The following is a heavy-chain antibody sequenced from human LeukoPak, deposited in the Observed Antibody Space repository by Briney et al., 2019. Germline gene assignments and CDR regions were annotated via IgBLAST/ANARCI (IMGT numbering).Heavy chain of an antibody. D-gene: IGHD3-22*01. J-gene: IGHJ5*02. V-gene: IGHV3-74*01. CDR2: INSDGSST. CDR1: GFTFSSYW. Sequence: PGGSLRLSCAASGFTFSSYWMHWVRQAPGKGLVWVSRINSDGSSTSYADSVKGRFTISRDNAKNTLYLQMNSLRAEDTAVYYCARDCHYDSSGYYYPNWFDPWGQGTLVTVSS. CDR3: ARDCHYDSSGYYYPNWFDP.